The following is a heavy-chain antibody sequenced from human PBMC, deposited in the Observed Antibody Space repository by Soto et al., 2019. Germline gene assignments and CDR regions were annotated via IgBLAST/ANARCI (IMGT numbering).Heavy chain of an antibody. CDR3: ARSTAVDY. D-gene: IGHD6-13*01. CDR1: GFTFSTYS. CDR2: ISSTSNTI. V-gene: IGHV3-48*01. Sequence: PGGSLRLSCAASGFTFSTYSMNWVRQAPGKGLEWFSYISSTSNTIYYADSVKGRFTISRDNAKNSLYLQMSSLRAEDTAVYYCARSTAVDYWGQGTLVTVSS. J-gene: IGHJ4*02.